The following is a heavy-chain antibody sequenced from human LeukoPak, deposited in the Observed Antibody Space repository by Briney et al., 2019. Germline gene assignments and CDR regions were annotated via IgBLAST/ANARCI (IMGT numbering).Heavy chain of an antibody. CDR3: AREWSGFGELPDY. V-gene: IGHV3-74*01. Sequence: PGGSLRLSCAASGFTFDDYGMSWVRQAPGKGLVWVSRINSDGSSTSYADSVKGRFTISRDNAKNTLYLQMNSLRVEDTAVYYCAREWSGFGELPDYWGQGTLATVSS. D-gene: IGHD3-10*01. CDR2: INSDGSST. CDR1: GFTFDDYG. J-gene: IGHJ4*02.